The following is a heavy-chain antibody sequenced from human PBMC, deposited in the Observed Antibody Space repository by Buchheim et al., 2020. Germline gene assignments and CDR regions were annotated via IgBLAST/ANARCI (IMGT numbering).Heavy chain of an antibody. CDR3: GRDTSPPVDSRVSYDALDI. J-gene: IGHJ3*02. CDR2: INQDGSAK. V-gene: IGHV3-7*01. CDR1: GFTFTGYW. D-gene: IGHD6-13*01. Sequence: EVQLVESGGGLVQPGGSLRLSCALSGFTFTGYWMTWVRQAPGKGLEWVANINQDGSAKNYVDSVKGRFTISRDNAKKSLYLQMDSLRVEDTAVYYCGRDTSPPVDSRVSYDALDIWGQGT.